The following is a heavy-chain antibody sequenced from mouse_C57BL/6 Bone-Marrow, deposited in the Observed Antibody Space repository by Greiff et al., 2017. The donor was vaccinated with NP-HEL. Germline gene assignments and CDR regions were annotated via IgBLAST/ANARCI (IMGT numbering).Heavy chain of an antibody. CDR3: ARWPGFAY. CDR2: INPNNGGT. V-gene: IGHV1-26*01. CDR1: GYTFTDYY. J-gene: IGHJ3*01. Sequence: EVQLQQSGPELVKPGASVKISCKASGYTFTDYYMNWVKQSHGKSLEWIGDINPNNGGTSYNQKFKGKATLTVDKSSSTAYMELRSLTSEDSAVYYCARWPGFAYWGQGTLVTVSA.